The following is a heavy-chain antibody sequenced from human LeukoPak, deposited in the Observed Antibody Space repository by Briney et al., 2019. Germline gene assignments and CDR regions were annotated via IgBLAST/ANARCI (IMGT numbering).Heavy chain of an antibody. CDR1: GGSISSGSYY. Sequence: SRTLSLTCTVSGGSISSGSYYWSWIRQPAGKGLEWIGRIYTSGSTNYNPSLKSRVTISVDTSKNQFSLKLSSVTAADTAVYYCARGGRDFWSGYYGKYYYYGMDVWGQGTTVTVSS. D-gene: IGHD3-3*01. J-gene: IGHJ6*02. CDR2: IYTSGST. V-gene: IGHV4-61*02. CDR3: ARGGRDFWSGYYGKYYYYGMDV.